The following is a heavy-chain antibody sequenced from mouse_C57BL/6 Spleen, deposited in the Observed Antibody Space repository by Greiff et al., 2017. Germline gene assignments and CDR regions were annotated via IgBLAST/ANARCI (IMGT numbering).Heavy chain of an antibody. J-gene: IGHJ1*03. CDR2: INYDGSST. D-gene: IGHD2-4*01. V-gene: IGHV5-16*01. CDR1: GFTFSDYY. Sequence: EVQLVESEGGLVQPGSSMKLSCTASGFTFSDYYMAWVRQVPEKGLEWVANINYDGSSTYYLDSLKSRFIISRDNAKNILYLQMSSLKSEDTATYYCARGDYDGDWYFDVWGTGTTVTVSS. CDR3: ARGDYDGDWYFDV.